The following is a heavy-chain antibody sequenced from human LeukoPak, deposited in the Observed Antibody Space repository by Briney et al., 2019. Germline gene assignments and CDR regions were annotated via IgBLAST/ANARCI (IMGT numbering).Heavy chain of an antibody. D-gene: IGHD6-13*01. CDR1: GGPISSYY. Sequence: SETLSLTCTVSGGPISSYYWSWIRQPAGKGLEWIGRIYTSGRTNYNPSLKSRVTMSVDTSKNQFSLKLSSVTAADTAVYYCARDLSDSSSWYFGGNWFDPWGQGTLVTVSS. CDR3: ARDLSDSSSWYFGGNWFDP. J-gene: IGHJ5*02. V-gene: IGHV4-4*07. CDR2: IYTSGRT.